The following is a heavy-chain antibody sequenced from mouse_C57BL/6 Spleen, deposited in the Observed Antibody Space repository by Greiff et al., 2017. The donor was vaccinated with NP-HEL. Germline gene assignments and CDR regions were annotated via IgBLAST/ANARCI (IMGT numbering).Heavy chain of an antibody. CDR2: ISDGGSYT. J-gene: IGHJ1*03. CDR3: ASYDYDDWYFDV. CDR1: GFTFSSYA. D-gene: IGHD2-4*01. V-gene: IGHV5-4*03. Sequence: EVKLMESGGGLVKPGGSLKLSCAASGFTFSSYAMSWVRQTPEKRLEWVATISDGGSYTYYPDNVKGRFTISRDNAKNNLYLQMSHLKSEDTAMYYCASYDYDDWYFDVWGTGTTVTVSS.